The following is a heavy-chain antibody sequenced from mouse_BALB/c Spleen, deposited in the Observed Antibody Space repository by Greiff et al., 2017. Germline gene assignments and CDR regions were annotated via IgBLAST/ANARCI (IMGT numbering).Heavy chain of an antibody. CDR1: GFTFSDYY. Sequence: DVQLVESGGGLVKPGGSLKLSCAASGFTFSDYYMYWVRQTPEKRLEWVATISDGGSYTYYPDSVKGRFTISRDNAKNNLYLQMSSLKSEDTAMYYCARDGLGRFDYWGQGTTLTVSS. D-gene: IGHD4-1*01. J-gene: IGHJ2*01. CDR2: ISDGGSYT. V-gene: IGHV5-4*02. CDR3: ARDGLGRFDY.